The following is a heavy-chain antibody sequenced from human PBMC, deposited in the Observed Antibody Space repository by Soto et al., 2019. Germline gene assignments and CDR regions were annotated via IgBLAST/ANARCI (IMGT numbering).Heavy chain of an antibody. CDR1: GLPLVTYG. CDR3: AKGSQGTSSSWFLLMDYYYGMDV. Sequence: QVQLVESGGAVFQPGGSRRLPWEPPGLPLVTYGLTGVPRAPGKGLGGVEVFSYVGSNKNYADSVKGRFTISRDNSKNTLYLQMNSLRAEDTAVYYCAKGSQGTSSSWFLLMDYYYGMDVWGQGTTVTVSS. CDR2: FSYVGSNK. D-gene: IGHD6-13*01. V-gene: IGHV3-30*18. J-gene: IGHJ6*02.